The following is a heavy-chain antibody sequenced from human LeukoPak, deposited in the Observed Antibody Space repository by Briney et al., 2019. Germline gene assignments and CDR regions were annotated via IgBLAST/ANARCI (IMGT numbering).Heavy chain of an antibody. V-gene: IGHV1-46*01. J-gene: IGHJ4*02. D-gene: IGHD2-2*01. Sequence: ASVKVSCKTSGYTFTRYYMHWVRQAPGQGLESMGTINPSGGRTSYAQNFQGRVTMTRDTSTSTLYMELSSLRSEDTAVYYCARDLGQTSQFDYWGQGTLSPSPQ. CDR2: INPSGGRT. CDR3: ARDLGQTSQFDY. CDR1: GYTFTRYY.